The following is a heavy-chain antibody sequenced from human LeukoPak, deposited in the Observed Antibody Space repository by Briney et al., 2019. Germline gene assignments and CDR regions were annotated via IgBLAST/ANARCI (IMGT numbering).Heavy chain of an antibody. D-gene: IGHD1-7*01. V-gene: IGHV4-31*03. Sequence: SETLSLTCTVSGGSISSGGYYWSWIRQHPGKGLEWIGYIYYSGSTYYNPSLKSRATISVDTSKNQFSLKLSSVTAADTAVYYCARGTGTTAEDWGQGTLVTVSS. CDR2: IYYSGST. CDR1: GGSISSGGYY. CDR3: ARGTGTTAED. J-gene: IGHJ4*02.